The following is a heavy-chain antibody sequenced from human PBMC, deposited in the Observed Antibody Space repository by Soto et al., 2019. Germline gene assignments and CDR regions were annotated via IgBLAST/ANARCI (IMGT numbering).Heavy chain of an antibody. D-gene: IGHD3-3*02. J-gene: IGHJ6*03. V-gene: IGHV4-59*08. CDR3: ARQALGFYYYYYMDV. Sequence: SETLSLTCTVSGGSISSYYWSWIRQPPGKGLEWIGYIYYSGRTNYNPSLKGRVTISVDTSKNQFSLKLSSVTAADTAVYYCARQALGFYYYYYMDVWGKGTTVTVSS. CDR1: GGSISSYY. CDR2: IYYSGRT.